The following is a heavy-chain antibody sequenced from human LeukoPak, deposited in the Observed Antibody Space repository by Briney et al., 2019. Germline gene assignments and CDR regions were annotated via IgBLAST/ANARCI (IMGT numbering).Heavy chain of an antibody. J-gene: IGHJ4*01. CDR2: VYYSGST. CDR3: ARGGQLGIAVDY. Sequence: PSETLSLTCTVSGGSISSGDYYWSWIRQHPWKGLEWIGYVYYSGSTYYNPSLKGRVTISVDTSKNQFSLKLSSVTAADTAVYYCARGGQLGIAVDYWGQEPWSPSPQ. CDR1: GGSISSGDYY. D-gene: IGHD7-27*01. V-gene: IGHV4-31*03.